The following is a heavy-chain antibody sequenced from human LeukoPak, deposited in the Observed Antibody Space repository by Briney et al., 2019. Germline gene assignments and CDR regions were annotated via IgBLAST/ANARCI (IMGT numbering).Heavy chain of an antibody. J-gene: IGHJ4*02. Sequence: GGSPRLSCAASGFTFSNYAMSWVRQAPGKGLEWVSSISVSGGNTYHADSVKGRFTISRDNSKNTLDLQINSLRAEDTAVYYCAKWGHSGSYYDYWGQGTLVTVSS. CDR1: GFTFSNYA. D-gene: IGHD1-26*01. V-gene: IGHV3-23*01. CDR2: ISVSGGNT. CDR3: AKWGHSGSYYDY.